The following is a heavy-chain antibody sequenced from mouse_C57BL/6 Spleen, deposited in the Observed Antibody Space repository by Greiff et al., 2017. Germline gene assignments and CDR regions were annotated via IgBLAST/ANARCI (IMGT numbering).Heavy chain of an antibody. V-gene: IGHV1-69*01. CDR3: ARGYDYEGFAY. CDR1: GYTFTSSW. J-gene: IGHJ3*01. CDR2: IDPSDSYT. D-gene: IGHD2-4*01. Sequence: VQLQQPGAELVMPGASVKLSCTASGYTFTSSWMPWVKQRPGQGLEWIGEIDPSDSYTNYNQKFKGKSTLTVDKSSSTAYMQLSSLTSEDSAVYYCARGYDYEGFAYWGQGTLVTVSA.